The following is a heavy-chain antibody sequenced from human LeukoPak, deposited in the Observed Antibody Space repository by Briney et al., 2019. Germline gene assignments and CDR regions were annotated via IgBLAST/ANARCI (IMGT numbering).Heavy chain of an antibody. CDR1: GXSISNYH. Sequence: SETLSLTCTVSGXSISNYHWSWIRQPPGKGLGWIGYIYYRGSAKYNPSLESRVTISVDMSKNQFSLKLNSVTAADTAVYYCVRVQADGHSDIWGQGIMVTVSS. CDR3: VRVQADGHSDI. V-gene: IGHV4-59*01. D-gene: IGHD5-24*01. CDR2: IYYRGSA. J-gene: IGHJ3*02.